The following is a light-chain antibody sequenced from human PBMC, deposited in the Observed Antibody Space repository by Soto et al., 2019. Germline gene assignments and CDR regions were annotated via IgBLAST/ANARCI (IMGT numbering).Light chain of an antibody. J-gene: IGLJ1*01. Sequence: QSALTQPASVSGSPGQSITISCTGSGRDIGAYDYVSWYQQPPGKDPKLLIYGVKNRPSGVSYRFSASKSAFTASLTISGLQAEDETHYYCSSYTTSYFYVFGPGTKVTVL. CDR3: SSYTTSYFYV. CDR1: GRDIGAYDY. V-gene: IGLV2-14*01. CDR2: GVK.